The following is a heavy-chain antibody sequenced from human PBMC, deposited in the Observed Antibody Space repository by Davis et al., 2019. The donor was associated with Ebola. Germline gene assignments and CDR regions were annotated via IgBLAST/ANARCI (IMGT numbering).Heavy chain of an antibody. Sequence: SVKVSCKASGYTFTSYGISWVRQAPGQGLEWMGRIIPILGIANYAQKFQGRVTITADKSTSTAYMELSSLRSEDTAVYYCARHIVVVPAARAYYYYGMDVWGQGTTVTVSS. V-gene: IGHV1-69*04. CDR1: GYTFTSYG. CDR2: IIPILGIA. CDR3: ARHIVVVPAARAYYYYGMDV. J-gene: IGHJ6*02. D-gene: IGHD2-2*01.